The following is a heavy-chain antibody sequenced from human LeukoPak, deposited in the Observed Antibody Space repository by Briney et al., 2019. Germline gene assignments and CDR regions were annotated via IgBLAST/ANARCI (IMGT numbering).Heavy chain of an antibody. D-gene: IGHD3-22*01. CDR3: AKVRYDSSGYQSPYFDY. Sequence: GGSLRLSCAASGFTVDSNYLSWVRQAPGKGLEWVSTIYTGGNTYYAASVKGRFTISRDNSRNTLYLQMNSLRAEDTAVYYCAKVRYDSSGYQSPYFDYWGQGTLVTVSS. V-gene: IGHV3-53*01. CDR2: IYTGGNT. J-gene: IGHJ4*02. CDR1: GFTVDSNY.